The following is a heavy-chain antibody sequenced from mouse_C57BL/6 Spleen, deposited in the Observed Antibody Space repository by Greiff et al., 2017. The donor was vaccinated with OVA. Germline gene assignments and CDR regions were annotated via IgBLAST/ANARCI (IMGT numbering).Heavy chain of an antibody. D-gene: IGHD1-2*01. V-gene: IGHV1-15*01. J-gene: IGHJ3*01. CDR3: TRAGVPRITTANGFAY. CDR1: GYTFTDYE. CDR2: IDPETGGP. Sequence: VQLQQSGAELVRPGASVTLSCKASGYTFTDYEMHWVKQTPVHGLEWIGAIDPETGGPAYNQKFKGKAILTSDKSSSTAYMELHSLTSEDSAVYYGTRAGVPRITTANGFAYWGQGTLVTVSA.